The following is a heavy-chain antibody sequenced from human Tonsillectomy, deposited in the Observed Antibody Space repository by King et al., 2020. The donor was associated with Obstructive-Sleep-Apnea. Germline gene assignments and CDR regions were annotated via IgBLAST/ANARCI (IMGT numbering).Heavy chain of an antibody. CDR3: ARYAYAAVGSTDYFDY. CDR1: GYTFTSYG. D-gene: IGHD6-13*01. V-gene: IGHV1-18*04. Sequence: HLVQSGVEVKKPGASVKVSCKASGYTFTSYGITWVRLAPGQGLEWMGWISVYNGDTKDAKKFQGRVTMTTDTSTNTAYMELRSLRSDDTAVYYCARYAYAAVGSTDYFDYWGQGTLVTVSS. J-gene: IGHJ4*02. CDR2: ISVYNGDT.